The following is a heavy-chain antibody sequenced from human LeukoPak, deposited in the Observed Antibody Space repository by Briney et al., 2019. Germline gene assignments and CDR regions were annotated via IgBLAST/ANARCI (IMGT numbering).Heavy chain of an antibody. D-gene: IGHD3-10*01. V-gene: IGHV4-34*01. CDR2: INHSGST. CDR3: ARVSMVRGATYYFDY. Sequence: GSLRLSCAASGFTFSSSAMTWVRQAPGKGLEWIGEINHSGSTNYNPSLKSRVTISVDTSKNQFSLKLSSVTAADTAVYYCARVSMVRGATYYFDYWGQGTLVTVSS. J-gene: IGHJ4*02. CDR1: GFTFSSSA.